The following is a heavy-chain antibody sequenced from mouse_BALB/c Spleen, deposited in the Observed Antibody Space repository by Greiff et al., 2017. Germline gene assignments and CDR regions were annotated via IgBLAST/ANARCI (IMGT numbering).Heavy chain of an antibody. V-gene: IGHV1-14*01. D-gene: IGHD2-4*01. J-gene: IGHJ4*01. CDR2: INPYNDGT. Sequence: EVQLVESGPELVKPGASVKMSCKASGYTFTSYVMHWVKQKPGQGLEWIGYINPYNDGTKYNEKFKGKATLTSDKSSSTAYMELSSLTSEDSAVYYCARVYYDYSYYAMDYWGQGTSVTVSS. CDR3: ARVYYDYSYYAMDY. CDR1: GYTFTSYV.